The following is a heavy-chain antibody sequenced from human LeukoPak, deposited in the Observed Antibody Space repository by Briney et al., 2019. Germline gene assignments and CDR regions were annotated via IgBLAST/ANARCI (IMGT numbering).Heavy chain of an antibody. Sequence: GGSLRLSCAASGFTFSTSWMHWVRQAPGKGLEWVADIKEDGSEKYHADSVKGRFSISRDNAKNSLFLQMNSLRAEDTAVYYCAKDQAVAGTGIDFDYWGQGTLVTVSS. CDR3: AKDQAVAGTGIDFDY. CDR2: IKEDGSEK. V-gene: IGHV3-7*03. J-gene: IGHJ4*02. CDR1: GFTFSTSW. D-gene: IGHD6-19*01.